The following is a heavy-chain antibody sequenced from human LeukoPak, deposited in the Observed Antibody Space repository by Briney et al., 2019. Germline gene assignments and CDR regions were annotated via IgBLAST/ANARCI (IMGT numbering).Heavy chain of an antibody. J-gene: IGHJ6*02. D-gene: IGHD6-19*01. CDR2: ISSSSSTI. CDR3: ARDDGGAVAGPLIGKFMDV. Sequence: TGGSLRLSCAASGFTFSSYSMDWVRQAPGKGLEWVSYISSSSSTIYYADSVKGRFTISRDNAKNSLYLQMNSLRAEDTAVYYCARDDGGAVAGPLIGKFMDVWGQGTTVTVSS. CDR1: GFTFSSYS. V-gene: IGHV3-48*04.